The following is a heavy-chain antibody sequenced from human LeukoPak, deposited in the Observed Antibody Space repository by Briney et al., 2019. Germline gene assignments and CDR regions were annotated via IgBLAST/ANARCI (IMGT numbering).Heavy chain of an antibody. CDR2: IGISGTNT. V-gene: IGHV3-23*05. CDR1: GFTFSSYA. J-gene: IGHJ4*02. CDR3: AKKRRDGYNPFNY. Sequence: GGSLRLSCAASGFTFSSYAMSWVRQAPGMGLEWVSAIGISGTNTYYADSVKGRFTISRDNSKNTLYLQMNSLRAGDTAVYYCAKKRRDGYNPFNYWGQGTLVTVSS. D-gene: IGHD5-24*01.